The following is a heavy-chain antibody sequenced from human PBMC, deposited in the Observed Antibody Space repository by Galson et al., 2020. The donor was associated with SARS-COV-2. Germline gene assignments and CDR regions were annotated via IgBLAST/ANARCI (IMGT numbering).Heavy chain of an antibody. V-gene: IGHV4-34*01. CDR2: INNSGSA. CDR3: ARGKYGGNSGYFQY. D-gene: IGHD2-21*02. J-gene: IGHJ1*01. CDR1: GGSFSGYY. Sequence: SQTLSLTCAVYGGSFSGYYWSWIRQPPGKGLEWIGEINNSGSANYNPSLKSRVTLSLDTSNNQFSLKLSSVTAADTAVYYCARGKYGGNSGYFQYWGQGTLVTVSS.